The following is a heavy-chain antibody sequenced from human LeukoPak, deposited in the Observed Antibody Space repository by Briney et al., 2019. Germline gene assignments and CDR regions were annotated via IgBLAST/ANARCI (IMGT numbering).Heavy chain of an antibody. CDR1: GFTFSSYA. V-gene: IGHV3-30-3*01. CDR3: ARGPHYYDSSGYTPSGY. Sequence: GGSLRLSCAASGFTFSSYAMHWVRQAPGKGLEWVADISYDGSNKYYADSVKGRFTISRDNSKNTLYLQMNSLRAEDTAVYYCARGPHYYDSSGYTPSGYWGQGTLVTVSS. J-gene: IGHJ4*02. CDR2: ISYDGSNK. D-gene: IGHD3-22*01.